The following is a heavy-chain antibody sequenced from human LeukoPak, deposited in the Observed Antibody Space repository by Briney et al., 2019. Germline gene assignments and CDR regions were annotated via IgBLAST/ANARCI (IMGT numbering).Heavy chain of an antibody. J-gene: IGHJ5*02. CDR3: ARARIAVAGTPWFDP. Sequence: ASVKVSCKASGYTFTGYYMHWVRQAPGQGLEWMGWINPNSGGTNYAQKFQGRVTITRDTSISTAYMELSRLRSDDTAVYYCARARIAVAGTPWFDPWGQGTLVTVSS. V-gene: IGHV1-2*02. D-gene: IGHD6-19*01. CDR1: GYTFTGYY. CDR2: INPNSGGT.